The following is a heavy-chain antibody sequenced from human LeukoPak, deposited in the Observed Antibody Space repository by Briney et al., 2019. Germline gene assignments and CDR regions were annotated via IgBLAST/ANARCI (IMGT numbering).Heavy chain of an antibody. V-gene: IGHV1-18*01. Sequence: ASVKVSCKASGYTFTSYGISWVRQAPGQGLEWMGWISAYNGNTNYAQKLQGRVTMTTDTSTSTAYMELRSLRSDDTAVYYRARVRAAFVVVTATSWFDPWGQGTLVTVSS. CDR2: ISAYNGNT. J-gene: IGHJ5*02. CDR3: ARVRAAFVVVTATSWFDP. D-gene: IGHD2-21*02. CDR1: GYTFTSYG.